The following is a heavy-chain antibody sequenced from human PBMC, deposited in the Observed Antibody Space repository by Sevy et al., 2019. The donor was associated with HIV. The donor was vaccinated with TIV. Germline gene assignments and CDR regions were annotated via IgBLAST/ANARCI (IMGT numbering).Heavy chain of an antibody. Sequence: ASVKVSCKVSGYTLTELSMHWVRQAPGKGLEWMGGFDPEDGETIYAQKFQGRVTMTEDTSTDTAYMELSSLRSEDTAVYYCAKPLRQEGSGSYHYFEYWGQGTLVTVSS. J-gene: IGHJ4*02. D-gene: IGHD3-10*01. V-gene: IGHV1-24*01. CDR2: FDPEDGET. CDR1: GYTLTELS. CDR3: AKPLRQEGSGSYHYFEY.